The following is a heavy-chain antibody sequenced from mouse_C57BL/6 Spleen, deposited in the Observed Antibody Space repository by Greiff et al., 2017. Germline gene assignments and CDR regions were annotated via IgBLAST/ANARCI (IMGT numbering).Heavy chain of an antibody. Sequence: VQLQQSGPELVKPGASVKISCKASGYTFTDYYMNWVKQSHGKSLEWIGDINPNNGGTSYNQKFKGKATLTVDKSSSTAYMELRSLTSEDSAVYYCATLRQRYFDYWGQGTTLTVSS. V-gene: IGHV1-26*01. CDR2: INPNNGGT. D-gene: IGHD2-12*01. CDR3: ATLRQRYFDY. J-gene: IGHJ2*01. CDR1: GYTFTDYY.